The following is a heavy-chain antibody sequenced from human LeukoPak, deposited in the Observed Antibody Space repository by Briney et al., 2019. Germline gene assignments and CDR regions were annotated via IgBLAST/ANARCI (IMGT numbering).Heavy chain of an antibody. D-gene: IGHD3-22*01. Sequence: ASVKVSCKASGGTFSSYAISWVRQAPGQGLEWMGRIIPIFGTANYAQKFQGRVTITADKSTSTAYMELSSLRSEDTAVYYCARGDSSGYYYGTYDIFDIWGQGTMVTVSS. J-gene: IGHJ3*02. CDR2: IIPIFGTA. CDR3: ARGDSSGYYYGTYDIFDI. CDR1: GGTFSSYA. V-gene: IGHV1-69*06.